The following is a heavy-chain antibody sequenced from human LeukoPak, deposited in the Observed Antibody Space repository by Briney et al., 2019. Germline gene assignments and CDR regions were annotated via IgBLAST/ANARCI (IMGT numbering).Heavy chain of an antibody. CDR3: ARVPLGGCADI. CDR1: GDSISSYY. Sequence: SETLSLTCTISGDSISSYYWSWIRQPPGKGLEWIGSIYYSGSTYYNPSLKSRVTISVDTSKNQFSLKLSSVTAADTAVYYCARVPLGGCADIWGQGTMVTVSS. D-gene: IGHD3-16*01. CDR2: IYYSGST. V-gene: IGHV4-59*12. J-gene: IGHJ3*02.